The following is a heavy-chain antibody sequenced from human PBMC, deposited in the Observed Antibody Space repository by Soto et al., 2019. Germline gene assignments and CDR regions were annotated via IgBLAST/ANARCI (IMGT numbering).Heavy chain of an antibody. Sequence: QVQPVQSGAEVKKPGSSVKVSCKASGGTFSSYTINWVRQAPGQGLEWMGMIIPILGIANYAQKFQDRVTITADKSTRTAYMELSSLRSEDTAVYYCARGRGGRGDYWGQGTLVTVSS. CDR1: GGTFSSYT. J-gene: IGHJ4*02. D-gene: IGHD2-15*01. CDR3: ARGRGGRGDY. CDR2: IIPILGIA. V-gene: IGHV1-69*02.